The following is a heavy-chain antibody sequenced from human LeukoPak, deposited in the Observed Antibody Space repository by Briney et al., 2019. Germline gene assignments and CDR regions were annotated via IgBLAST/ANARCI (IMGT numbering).Heavy chain of an antibody. CDR1: GLSFSSFA. CDR2: IRGNGET. CDR3: ARDGRGDFDY. V-gene: IGHV3-23*01. J-gene: IGHJ4*02. D-gene: IGHD3-10*01. Sequence: GGSLRLSCAASGLSFSSFAMSWVRQGPARGLEWVSSIRGNGETFYADSVKGRFTISRDNAKNSLYLQMNSLRAEDTAVYYCARDGRGDFDYWGQGTLVTVSS.